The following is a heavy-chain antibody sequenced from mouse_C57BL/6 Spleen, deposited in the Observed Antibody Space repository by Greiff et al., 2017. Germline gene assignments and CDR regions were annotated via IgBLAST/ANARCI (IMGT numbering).Heavy chain of an antibody. CDR1: GYTFTDYE. V-gene: IGHV1-15*01. J-gene: IGHJ2*01. Sequence: VQLQESGAELVRPGASVTLSCKASGYTFTDYEMHWVKQTPVHGLEWIGAIDPETGGTAYNQKFKGKAILTADKSSSTAYMELRSLTSEDSAVYYCTRFGLGFDYWGQGTTLTVSS. CDR2: IDPETGGT. CDR3: TRFGLGFDY.